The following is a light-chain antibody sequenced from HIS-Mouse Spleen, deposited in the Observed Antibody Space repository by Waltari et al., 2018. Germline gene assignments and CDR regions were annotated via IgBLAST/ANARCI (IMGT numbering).Light chain of an antibody. CDR3: SSYTSSSTWV. J-gene: IGLJ3*02. CDR1: RSDVGGYNY. CDR2: AAS. V-gene: IGLV2-14*01. Sequence: QSALTQPASVSGSPGQSITISCPGTRSDVGGYNYVSWYQQHPGKAPQPMIYAASNRPSGVSNRFSGSKSGNTASLTISGLQAEDEADYYCSSYTSSSTWVFGGGTKLTVL.